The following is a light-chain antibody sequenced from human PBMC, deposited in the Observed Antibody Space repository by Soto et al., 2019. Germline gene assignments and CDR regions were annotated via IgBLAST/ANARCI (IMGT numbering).Light chain of an antibody. V-gene: IGKV3-20*01. CDR1: QSVSSSY. CDR3: QHYGSSWT. CDR2: GSS. J-gene: IGKJ1*01. Sequence: EIVLTQSPGTLSLSPGEGATLSCRASQSVSSSYLAWYQQKAGQAPRLLIYGSSSRATGIPDRFSGSGSGTDFTLTISRLEPEDFAVYYCQHYGSSWTFGQGTKVDI.